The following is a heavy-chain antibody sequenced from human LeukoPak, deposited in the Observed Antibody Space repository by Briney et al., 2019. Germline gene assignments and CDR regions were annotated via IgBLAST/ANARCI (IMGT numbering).Heavy chain of an antibody. V-gene: IGHV3-9*01. J-gene: IGHJ4*02. D-gene: IGHD3-22*01. Sequence: PAGRSLRLSCAASGFTFDDYAMHWVRQAPGKGLEWVSGISWNSGSIGYADSVKGRFTISRDNAKNSLYLQMNSLRAEDTALYYCAKGRYYDSSGYYHPTPLDYWGQGTLVTVSS. CDR2: ISWNSGSI. CDR1: GFTFDDYA. CDR3: AKGRYYDSSGYYHPTPLDY.